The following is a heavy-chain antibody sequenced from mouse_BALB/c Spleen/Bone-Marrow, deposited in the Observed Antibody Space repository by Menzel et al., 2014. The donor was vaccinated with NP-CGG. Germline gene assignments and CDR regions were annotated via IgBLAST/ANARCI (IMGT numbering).Heavy chain of an antibody. D-gene: IGHD2-14*01. CDR3: ARHHRYAYYFDY. Sequence: VKLQESGSVLVRPGASVKLSCKASGYTFTNSWIHRAKQRPGQGLEWIGEIHPNSGNTNFNEKFKVKATLTVDTSSSTAYVDLSSLTAEDSAVYYCARHHRYAYYFDYWGQGTTLTVSS. CDR1: GYTFTNSW. V-gene: IGHV1S130*01. J-gene: IGHJ2*01. CDR2: IHPNSGNT.